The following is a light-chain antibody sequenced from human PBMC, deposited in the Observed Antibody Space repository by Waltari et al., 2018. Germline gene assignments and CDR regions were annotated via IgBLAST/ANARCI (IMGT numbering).Light chain of an antibody. Sequence: QSALTQPPSASGSPGQSVTISCTGTSSDIGGYNYVSWYQQHPGKAPKLMVYEVSKRPPGVPDCFSGSKSGNTASLTVSGLQAEDEADYYCSSYAGSNSYVFGTGTRVTVL. CDR1: SSDIGGYNY. CDR2: EVS. V-gene: IGLV2-8*01. J-gene: IGLJ1*01. CDR3: SSYAGSNSYV.